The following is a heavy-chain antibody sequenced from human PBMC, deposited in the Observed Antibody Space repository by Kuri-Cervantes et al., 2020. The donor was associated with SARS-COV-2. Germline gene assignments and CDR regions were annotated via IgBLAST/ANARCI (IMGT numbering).Heavy chain of an antibody. CDR2: INWNGGST. J-gene: IGHJ5*02. CDR1: GFTFDDYG. Sequence: ESLSLTCAASGFTFDDYGMSWVRQAPGKGLEWVSGINWNGGSTGYADSVKGRFTISRDNAKNTLYLQMNSLRAEDTAVYYCVRGGGGFDPWGQGTLVTVSS. CDR3: VRGGGGFDP. D-gene: IGHD3-10*01. V-gene: IGHV3-20*04.